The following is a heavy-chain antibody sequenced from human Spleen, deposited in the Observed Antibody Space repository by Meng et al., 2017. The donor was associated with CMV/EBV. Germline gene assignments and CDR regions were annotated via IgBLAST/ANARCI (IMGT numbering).Heavy chain of an antibody. CDR3: AKGPTGGYGGDSYYFDY. CDR2: LSGGGGTT. D-gene: IGHD2-21*02. J-gene: IGHJ4*02. CDR1: GFTFSSYA. V-gene: IGHV3-23*01. Sequence: GESLKISCEGYGFTFSSYALGWVRQAPGKGLEWVSALSGGGGTTYYADSVKGRFTISRDNSKNTVYLQMNSLRADDTAVYYFAKGPTGGYGGDSYYFDYWGQGTLVTVSS.